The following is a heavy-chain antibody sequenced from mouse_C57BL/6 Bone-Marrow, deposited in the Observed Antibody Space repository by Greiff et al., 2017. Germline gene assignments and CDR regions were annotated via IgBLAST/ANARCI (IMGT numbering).Heavy chain of an antibody. CDR1: GYTFTSYW. V-gene: IGHV1-69*01. CDR3: ARGYARDY. J-gene: IGHJ2*01. D-gene: IGHD1-2*01. CDR2: IYPSDSYT. Sequence: VQLQQPGAELVMPGASVKLSCKASGYTFTSYWMHWVKQRPGQGLEWIGEIYPSDSYTNYNQKFKGKSTLTVDKSSSTAYMQLSSLTSEDSAVYYCARGYARDYWGQGTTLTVSS.